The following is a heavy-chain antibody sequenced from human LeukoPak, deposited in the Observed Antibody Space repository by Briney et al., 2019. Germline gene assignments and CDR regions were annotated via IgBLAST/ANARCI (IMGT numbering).Heavy chain of an antibody. V-gene: IGHV4-59*11. Sequence: PSETLSLTCTVSGGSISGRYWSWIRQPPGKGLDWIGYIHFGGGTNYNPSLKSRVTISGDTSKNPLSLKMTSVTAADTAMYYCARYSYDISVQATGAFDVWGQGTMVTVSS. CDR3: ARYSYDISVQATGAFDV. J-gene: IGHJ3*01. CDR1: GGSISGRY. D-gene: IGHD3-22*01. CDR2: IHFGGGT.